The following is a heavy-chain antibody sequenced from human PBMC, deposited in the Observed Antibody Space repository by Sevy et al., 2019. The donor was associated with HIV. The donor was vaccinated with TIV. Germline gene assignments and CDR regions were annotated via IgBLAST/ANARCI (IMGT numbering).Heavy chain of an antibody. Sequence: ASVKVSCKASGYTFTGYQIHWVRQAPGQGLQWMGWINPNSDGTNFAQKFQGRVTMTTETSINTAYMELSRLRSDDTAVYYCARGTPFWSGSYYFHSWGQGTLVTVSS. V-gene: IGHV1-2*02. CDR2: INPNSDGT. D-gene: IGHD3-3*01. J-gene: IGHJ4*02. CDR3: ARGTPFWSGSYYFHS. CDR1: GYTFTGYQ.